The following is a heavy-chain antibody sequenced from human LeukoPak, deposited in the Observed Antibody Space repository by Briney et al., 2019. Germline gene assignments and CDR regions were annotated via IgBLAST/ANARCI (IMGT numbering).Heavy chain of an antibody. D-gene: IGHD4-17*01. CDR3: ARDRSYGAVDY. Sequence: SETLSLTCTVSGGSISSGGYYWSWIRQHPGKGLEWIGYIYYSGSTYYNPSHKSRVTISVDTSKNQFSLKLSSVTAADTAVYYCARDRSYGAVDYWGQGTLVTVSS. J-gene: IGHJ4*02. V-gene: IGHV4-31*03. CDR2: IYYSGST. CDR1: GGSISSGGYY.